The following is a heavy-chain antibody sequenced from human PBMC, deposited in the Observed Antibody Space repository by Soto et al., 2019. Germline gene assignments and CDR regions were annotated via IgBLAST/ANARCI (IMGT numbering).Heavy chain of an antibody. CDR2: IWYDGSNK. V-gene: IGHV3-33*01. D-gene: IGHD4-17*01. CDR1: GFTFSSYG. Sequence: QVQLVESGGGVVQPGRSLRLSCAASGFTFSSYGMHWVRQAPGKGLEWVAVIWYDGSNKYYADSVKGRFTISRDNSKNTVYLQMNSLRAEETAVYYCARDGDGDYTYYYYGMDVWGQGTTVTVSS. CDR3: ARDGDGDYTYYYYGMDV. J-gene: IGHJ6*02.